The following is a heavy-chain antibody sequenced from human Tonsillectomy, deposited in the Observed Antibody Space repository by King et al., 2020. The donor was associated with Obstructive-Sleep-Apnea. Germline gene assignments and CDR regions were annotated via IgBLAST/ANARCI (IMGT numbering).Heavy chain of an antibody. CDR3: ARHSFGRLVLGATAFDI. V-gene: IGHV4-59*08. D-gene: IGHD1-26*01. Sequence: VQLQESGPGLVKPSETLSLICTVSGGSISSYYWSWIRQPPGKGLEWVGYIYKSGSTNYNPSLKSQVTISVDTSKNQFSLNLRSVTAADTAMYYCARHSFGRLVLGATAFDIWGQGTMVTVSS. CDR1: GGSISSYY. CDR2: IYKSGST. J-gene: IGHJ3*02.